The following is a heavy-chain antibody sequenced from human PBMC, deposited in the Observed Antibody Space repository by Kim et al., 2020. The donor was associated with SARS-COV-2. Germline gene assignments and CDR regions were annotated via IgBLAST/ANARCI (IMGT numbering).Heavy chain of an antibody. V-gene: IGHV1-46*01. D-gene: IGHD1-20*01. Sequence: FQGRVTMTRDTSTSTVYMELSSLRSEDTAVYYCARDRQRITGRRLGWFDPWGQGTLVTVSS. CDR3: ARDRQRITGRRLGWFDP. J-gene: IGHJ5*02.